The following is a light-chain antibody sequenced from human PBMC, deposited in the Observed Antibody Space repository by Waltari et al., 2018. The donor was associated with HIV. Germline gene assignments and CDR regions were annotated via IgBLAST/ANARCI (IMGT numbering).Light chain of an antibody. V-gene: IGLV3-1*01. CDR3: QTWDNTYV. CDR1: KLADKH. J-gene: IGLJ1*01. Sequence: SYELTQPPSVSVSPGQTATIPCSGDKLADKHAGWYQQKSGQSPVLVIYQDTKRPSGIPERFSGSNSGNTATLTITGTQATDEADYYCQTWDNTYVFGAGTKVTVL. CDR2: QDT.